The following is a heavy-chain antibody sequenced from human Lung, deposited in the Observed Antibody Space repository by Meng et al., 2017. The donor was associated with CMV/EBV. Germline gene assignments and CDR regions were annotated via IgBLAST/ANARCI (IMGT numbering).Heavy chain of an antibody. CDR1: GVSISGFY. CDR2: IYINGDT. D-gene: IGHD1-26*01. Sequence: QVHLQESGPGLVKPSXTLSLTCGVYGVSISGFYGSWIRQPAGKGLEWIGRIYINGDTNYNPSLKSRVTISKDTSKNQISLRLTSVTAADTAIYYCATGSGDFDHWGRGTLVTVAS. V-gene: IGHV4-4*07. CDR3: ATGSGDFDH. J-gene: IGHJ4*02.